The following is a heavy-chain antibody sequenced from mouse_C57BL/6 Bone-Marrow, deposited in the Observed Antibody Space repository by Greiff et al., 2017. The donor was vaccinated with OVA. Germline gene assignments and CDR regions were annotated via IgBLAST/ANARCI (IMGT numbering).Heavy chain of an antibody. D-gene: IGHD2-3*01. CDR2: ISYNGSN. V-gene: IGHV3-6*01. CDR3: ARGEGGYYPFAY. Sequence: DVQLVESGPGLVKPSQSLSLTCSVTGYSITRGYYWNWIRQFPGNKLEWMGYISYNGSNNYNPSLKNRISITRDTSKNQFFLKLNSVTTEDTATYYCARGEGGYYPFAYWGQGTLVTVSA. CDR1: GYSITRGYY. J-gene: IGHJ3*01.